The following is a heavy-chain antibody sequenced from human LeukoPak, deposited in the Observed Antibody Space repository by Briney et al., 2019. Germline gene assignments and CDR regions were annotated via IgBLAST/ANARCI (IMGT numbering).Heavy chain of an antibody. V-gene: IGHV3-7*01. CDR3: ARETWKPYDY. D-gene: IGHD1-1*01. J-gene: IGHJ4*02. CDR1: ELTFSGYS. CDR2: IKEDGSAK. Sequence: GGPRRPSCAFLELTFSGYSMSGFRQAPGKGLEWVAGIKEDGSAKYYADSVKGRFTISRDNAKSSLYLQMSSLRAEDTAIYYCARETWKPYDYWGQGTLVTVSS.